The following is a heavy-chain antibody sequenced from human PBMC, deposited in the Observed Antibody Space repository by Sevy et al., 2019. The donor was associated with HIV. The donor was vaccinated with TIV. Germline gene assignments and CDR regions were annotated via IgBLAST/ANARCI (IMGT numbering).Heavy chain of an antibody. J-gene: IGHJ6*03. CDR2: ISGSGGST. CDR1: GFTFSSYA. D-gene: IGHD3-10*01. CDR3: AKVPHYYGSGSYSYYYYMDV. Sequence: GGSLRLSCAASGFTFSSYAMSWVRQAPGKGLEWVSAISGSGGSTYYADSVKGRFTISRDNSKNTLYLQMNSLRAEDTAVYYCAKVPHYYGSGSYSYYYYMDVWGKGTTVTVSS. V-gene: IGHV3-23*01.